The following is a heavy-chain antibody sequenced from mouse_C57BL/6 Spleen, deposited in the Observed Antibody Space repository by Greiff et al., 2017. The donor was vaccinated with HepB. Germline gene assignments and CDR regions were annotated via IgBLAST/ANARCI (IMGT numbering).Heavy chain of an antibody. CDR2: IRNKANNHAT. Sequence: EVQLVESGGGLVQPGGSMKLSCAASGFTFSDAWMDWVRQSPEKGLEWVAEIRNKANNHATYYAESVKGRFTISRDDSKSSVYLQMNSLRAEDTGIYYCTRTRLRRGGFAYWGQGTLVTVSA. CDR1: GFTFSDAW. J-gene: IGHJ3*01. D-gene: IGHD2-4*01. V-gene: IGHV6-6*01. CDR3: TRTRLRRGGFAY.